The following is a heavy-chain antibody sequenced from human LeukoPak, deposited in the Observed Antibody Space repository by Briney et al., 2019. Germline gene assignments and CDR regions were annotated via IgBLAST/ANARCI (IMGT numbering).Heavy chain of an antibody. J-gene: IGHJ3*02. CDR1: GFTFSSYN. D-gene: IGHD2-2*01. Sequence: GGSLRLSCAASGFTFSSYNMNWVRQAPGKGLEWVSSISSSSNYIYYADSVKGRFTISRDDAKNSLYLQMNSLRVEDTAVYYCAKSNEDIVVVPAAIDAFDIWGQGTMVTVSS. V-gene: IGHV3-21*01. CDR3: AKSNEDIVVVPAAIDAFDI. CDR2: ISSSSNYI.